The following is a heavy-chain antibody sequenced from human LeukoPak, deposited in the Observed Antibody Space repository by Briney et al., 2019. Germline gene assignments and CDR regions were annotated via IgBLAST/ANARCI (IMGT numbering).Heavy chain of an antibody. CDR1: GFIVSSNY. D-gene: IGHD1-26*01. CDR3: ARVPIVGAIGAFDI. J-gene: IGHJ3*02. CDR2: IYSGGST. Sequence: GGSLRLSCTASGFIVSSNYMSWVRQAPGKGLQWVSVIYSGGSTYYADSVKGRFTISRDNSKNTLYLQMNSLRAEDTAVYYCARVPIVGAIGAFDIWGQGTMVTVSS. V-gene: IGHV3-66*01.